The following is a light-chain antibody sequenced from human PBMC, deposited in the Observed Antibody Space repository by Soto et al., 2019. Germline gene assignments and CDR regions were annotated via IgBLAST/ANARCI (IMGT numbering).Light chain of an antibody. Sequence: IPRAESPSSLSAYVGTRVTIPCLASQSISSYLNWYQQKPGKAPKLLIYAASSLQSGVPSRFSGSGSGTEFTLTISFLQPDDFATYYCQEYYSYPRTFAQGTKVDI. V-gene: IGKV1-39*01. J-gene: IGKJ1*01. CDR3: QEYYSYPRT. CDR2: AAS. CDR1: QSISSY.